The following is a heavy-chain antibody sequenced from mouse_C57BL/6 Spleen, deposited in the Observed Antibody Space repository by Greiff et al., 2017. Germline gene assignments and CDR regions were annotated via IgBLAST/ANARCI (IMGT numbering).Heavy chain of an antibody. CDR3: ARSDSPYYFDY. Sequence: VKLMESGAELVKPGASVKISCKASGYAFSSYWMNWVKQRPGKGLEWIGQIYPGDGDTNYNGKFKGKATLTADKSSSTAYMQLSSLTSEDSAVYFCARSDSPYYFDYWGQGTTLTVSS. D-gene: IGHD2-12*01. CDR2: IYPGDGDT. J-gene: IGHJ2*01. CDR1: GYAFSSYW. V-gene: IGHV1-80*01.